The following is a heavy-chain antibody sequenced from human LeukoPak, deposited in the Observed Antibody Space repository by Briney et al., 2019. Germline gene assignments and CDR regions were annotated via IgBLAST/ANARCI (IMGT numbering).Heavy chain of an antibody. CDR3: AKMTGSGGSRFDY. J-gene: IGHJ4*02. CDR1: GFTFSSYG. Sequence: GGSLRLSCAASGFTFSSYGMHWVRQAPGKGLEWVSAISGSGGATYYADSVKGRFTISRDNSKNTLYVQMNSLRAEDTAVYYCAKMTGSGGSRFDYWGQGTLVTVSS. D-gene: IGHD2-15*01. V-gene: IGHV3-23*01. CDR2: ISGSGGAT.